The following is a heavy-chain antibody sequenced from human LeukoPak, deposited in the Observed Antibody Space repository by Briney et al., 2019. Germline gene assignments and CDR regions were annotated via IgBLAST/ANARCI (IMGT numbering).Heavy chain of an antibody. V-gene: IGHV3-21*01. CDR3: TRVGYIDEGIDY. CDR1: GFTFSSYS. CDR2: ISSSSSYI. Sequence: PGGSLRLSCAASGFTFSSYSMNWVRQAPGKGLEWVSSISSSSSYIYCADSVKGRFTISRDNAKNSLYLQMNSLRAEDTAIYYCTRVGYIDEGIDYWGQGTLVTVSS. D-gene: IGHD5-24*01. J-gene: IGHJ4*02.